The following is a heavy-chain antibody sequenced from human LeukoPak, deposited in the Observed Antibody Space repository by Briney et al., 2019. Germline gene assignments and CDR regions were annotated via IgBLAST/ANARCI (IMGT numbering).Heavy chain of an antibody. D-gene: IGHD1-26*01. CDR1: GFTFSSYG. CDR2: IRYDGSKK. Sequence: GGSLRPSCAASGFTFSSYGMHWVRQAPGKGLEWVAFIRYDGSKKNYANSVKGRFTISRDNSENTLYLQMNSLRVEDTAVYFCAKEWYSGSPGDYWGQGTLVTVSS. J-gene: IGHJ4*02. V-gene: IGHV3-30*02. CDR3: AKEWYSGSPGDY.